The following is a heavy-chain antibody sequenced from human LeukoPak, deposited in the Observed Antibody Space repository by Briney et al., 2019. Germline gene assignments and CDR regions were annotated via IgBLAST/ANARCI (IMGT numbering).Heavy chain of an antibody. CDR2: IYYSGST. V-gene: IGHV4-39*07. CDR1: GGSISSSSYY. D-gene: IGHD4-11*01. Sequence: PSETLSLTCTVSGGSISSSSYYWGWIRQPPGKGLEWIGSIYYSGSTNYNPSLKSRVTISVDTSKNQFSLKLSSVTAADTAMYYCARGYSTIAYWGQGTLVTVSS. J-gene: IGHJ4*02. CDR3: ARGYSTIAY.